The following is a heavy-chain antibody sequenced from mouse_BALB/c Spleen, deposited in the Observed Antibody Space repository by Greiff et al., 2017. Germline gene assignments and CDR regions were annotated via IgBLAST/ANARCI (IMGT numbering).Heavy chain of an antibody. J-gene: IGHJ4*01. CDR2: IYPGDGDT. CDR1: GYTFTSYW. Sequence: SGAELARPGASVKLSCKASGYTFTSYWMQWVKQRPGQGLEWIGAIYPGDGDTRYTQKFKGKATLTADKSSSTAYMQLSSLASEDSAVYYCARGGSDYYAMDYWGQGTSVTVSS. CDR3: ARGGSDYYAMDY. V-gene: IGHV1-87*01.